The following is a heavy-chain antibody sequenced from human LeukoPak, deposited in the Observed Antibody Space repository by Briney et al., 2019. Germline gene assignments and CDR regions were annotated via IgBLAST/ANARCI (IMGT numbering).Heavy chain of an antibody. CDR1: GFTFRSYE. V-gene: IGHV3-48*03. CDR2: ISSSGSTI. J-gene: IGHJ4*02. D-gene: IGHD3-22*01. CDR3: ARDLGSSGYLDY. Sequence: PGGSLRLSCAALGFTFRSYEMNWVRQAPGKGLEWVSYISSSGSTIYYADSVKGRFTISRDNAKNSLYLQMNSLRAEDTAVYYCARDLGSSGYLDYWGQGTLVTVSS.